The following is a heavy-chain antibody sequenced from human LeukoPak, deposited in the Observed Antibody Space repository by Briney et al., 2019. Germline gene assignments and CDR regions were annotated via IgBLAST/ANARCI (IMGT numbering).Heavy chain of an antibody. D-gene: IGHD3-22*01. V-gene: IGHV4-30-4*01. CDR3: ARSRDSTYYYDSSGSWFDP. Sequence: SETLSLTCAVSGGSISSGDYYWSWIRQPPGKGLEWIGYIYYSGSTYYNPSLKSRVTISVDTSKNQFSLKLSSVTAADTAVYYCARSRDSTYYYDSSGSWFDPWGQGTLVTVSS. CDR2: IYYSGST. CDR1: GGSISSGDYY. J-gene: IGHJ5*02.